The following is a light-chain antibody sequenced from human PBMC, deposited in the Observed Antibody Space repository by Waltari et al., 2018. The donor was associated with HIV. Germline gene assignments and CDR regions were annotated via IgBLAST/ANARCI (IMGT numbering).Light chain of an antibody. J-gene: IGKJ4*01. CDR3: QQYYRTPLT. CDR1: QNILYSSNNKNY. V-gene: IGKV4-1*01. CDR2: WAS. Sequence: IVLTQSPESLAVSLGERATINCKASQNILYSSNNKNYLALYQQKPGQPPKLLISWASNRKSGVPDRFSGSGSGTDFTLIINSLQAEDVAVYFCQQYYRTPLTFGGGTKVEIK.